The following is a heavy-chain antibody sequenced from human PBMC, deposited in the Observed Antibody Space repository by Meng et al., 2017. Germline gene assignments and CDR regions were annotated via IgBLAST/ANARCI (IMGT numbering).Heavy chain of an antibody. J-gene: IGHJ4*02. Sequence: SETLSLTCTVSGGSISSSSYYWGWIRQPPGKGLEWIGSIYYSGSTYYNPSLKSRVTISVDTSKNQFSLKLSSVTAADTAMYYCAREKVYDSSGFGLEYFDDWGQGTLVTVSS. CDR3: AREKVYDSSGFGLEYFDD. D-gene: IGHD3-22*01. V-gene: IGHV4-39*07. CDR1: GGSISSSSYY. CDR2: IYYSGST.